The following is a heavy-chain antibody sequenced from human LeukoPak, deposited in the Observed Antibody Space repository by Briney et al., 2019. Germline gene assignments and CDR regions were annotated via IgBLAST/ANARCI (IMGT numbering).Heavy chain of an antibody. Sequence: PGGSLRLSCAASGFTFDDYAMHWVRRAPGKGLEWVSGISWNSGSIGYADSVKGRFTISRDNSKKSLYLQMNSLRAEDMALYYCAKASADWYFDLWGRGTLVTVSS. V-gene: IGHV3-9*03. CDR1: GFTFDDYA. J-gene: IGHJ2*01. CDR3: AKASADWYFDL. D-gene: IGHD2-2*01. CDR2: ISWNSGSI.